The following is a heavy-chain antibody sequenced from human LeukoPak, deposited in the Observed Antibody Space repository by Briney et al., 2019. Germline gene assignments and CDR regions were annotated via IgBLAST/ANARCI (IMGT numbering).Heavy chain of an antibody. V-gene: IGHV3-30*18. CDR1: GFTFSSYG. CDR3: VKDLYYYDSSGYHRVY. D-gene: IGHD3-22*01. J-gene: IGHJ4*02. Sequence: AGSLSLSCAASGFTFSSYGMHWVRQAPGKGLEWVAVISYDGSNKYYVDSVNGRFTISRDNSKNTLYLQMNSLRAEDTAVYYCVKDLYYYDSSGYHRVYWGQGTLVTVSS. CDR2: ISYDGSNK.